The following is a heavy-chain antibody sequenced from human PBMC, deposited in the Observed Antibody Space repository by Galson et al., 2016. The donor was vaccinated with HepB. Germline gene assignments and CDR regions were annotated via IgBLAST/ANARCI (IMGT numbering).Heavy chain of an antibody. J-gene: IGHJ4*02. Sequence: SLRLSCAASGFTFTSYSMNWVRQVPGKGLEWVSYIGSSPGTVYYADSVKGRFTISRDNAKNSLYLQVNSLRDEDTAVYYRARDPLGYSYALVRYFDYWGQGTLVTVSS. CDR1: GFTFTSYS. D-gene: IGHD5-18*01. CDR3: ARDPLGYSYALVRYFDY. V-gene: IGHV3-48*02. CDR2: IGSSPGTV.